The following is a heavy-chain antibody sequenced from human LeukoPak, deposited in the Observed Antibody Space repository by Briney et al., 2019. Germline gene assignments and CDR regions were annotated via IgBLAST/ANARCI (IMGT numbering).Heavy chain of an antibody. CDR2: ISSSGSTI. D-gene: IGHD1-26*01. CDR1: GFTFSDYY. V-gene: IGHV3-11*01. Sequence: GGSLRLSCAASGFTFSDYYMSWIRQAPGKGLEWVPYISSSGSTIYYADSVKGRFTISRDNAKNSLYLQMNSLRAEDTAVYYCASRDRVGATGVDYWGQGTLVTVSS. J-gene: IGHJ4*02. CDR3: ASRDRVGATGVDY.